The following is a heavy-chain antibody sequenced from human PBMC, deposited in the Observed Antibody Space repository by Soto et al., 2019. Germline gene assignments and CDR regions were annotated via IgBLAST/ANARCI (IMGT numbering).Heavy chain of an antibody. J-gene: IGHJ4*02. CDR2: IYYSGNT. CDR1: GGSISSYY. Sequence: QVQLQESGPGLVKPSETLFLTCTVSGGSISSYYWSWVRQPPGKGLEWIGYIYYSGNTNYNSSLRSRVPISLDPSKNQFSLKLSSVTAADTAVYYCARGQSTWHYWGQGTLVTVSS. CDR3: ARGQSTWHY. V-gene: IGHV4-59*08.